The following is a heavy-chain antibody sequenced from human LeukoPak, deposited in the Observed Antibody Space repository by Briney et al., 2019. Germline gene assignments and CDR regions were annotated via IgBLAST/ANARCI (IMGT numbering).Heavy chain of an antibody. D-gene: IGHD6-19*01. CDR3: AREWEYSSGWYGLGDY. J-gene: IGHJ4*02. CDR1: GYTFTRYY. V-gene: IGHV1-46*01. CDR2: IKPSGGST. Sequence: ASVKVSCKASGYTFTRYYLHWGRLAPGQGLGWKGIIKPSGGSTSYAQKFQGRVTMTRDTSTSTVYMELSSLRSEDTAVYYCAREWEYSSGWYGLGDYWGQGTLVTVSS.